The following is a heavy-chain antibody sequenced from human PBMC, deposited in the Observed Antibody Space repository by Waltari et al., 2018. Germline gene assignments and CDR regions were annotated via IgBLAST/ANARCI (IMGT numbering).Heavy chain of an antibody. CDR3: ARAGSGSYYVNYYYYGMDV. CDR1: GFTVSSNY. V-gene: IGHV3-53*01. D-gene: IGHD1-26*01. Sequence: EVQLVESGGGLIQPGGSLRLSCAASGFTVSSNYMSWVRQAPGKGLEWVSVIYSGGSTYYADSVKGRFTISRDNSKNTLYLKMNSLRAEDTAVYYCARAGSGSYYVNYYYYGMDVWGQGTTVTVSS. CDR2: IYSGGST. J-gene: IGHJ6*02.